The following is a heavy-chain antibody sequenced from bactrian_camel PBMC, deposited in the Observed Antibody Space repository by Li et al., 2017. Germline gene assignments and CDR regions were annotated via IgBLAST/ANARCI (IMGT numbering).Heavy chain of an antibody. CDR3: VIGGEEYAGSWCPH. J-gene: IGHJ4*01. V-gene: IGHV3S7*01. CDR2: IVPDGTIT. D-gene: IGHD6*01. Sequence: HVQLVESGGGLVQPGESLRLSCAASGFSFSSYAMSWVRQAPGKGLEWVSAIVPDGTITYYVDSVKGRFTISRDNAENILSLQMTSLKSEDTARYYCVIGGEEYAGSWCPHWGQGTQVTVS. CDR1: GFSFSSYA.